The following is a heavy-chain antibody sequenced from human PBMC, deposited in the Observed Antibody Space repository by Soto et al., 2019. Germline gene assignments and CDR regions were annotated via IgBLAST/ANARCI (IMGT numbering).Heavy chain of an antibody. J-gene: IGHJ4*02. CDR2: IYSGGST. CDR1: GFTVSSNY. CDR3: WRDRRWSLFDY. Sequence: PGGSLRLSCAASGFTVSSNYMSWVRQAPGKGLEWVSVIYSGGSTYYADSVKGRFTISRDNSKNTLYLQMNSLRAEDTAVYYCWRDRRWSLFDYWGQGTLVTVSS. V-gene: IGHV3-53*01. D-gene: IGHD6-13*01.